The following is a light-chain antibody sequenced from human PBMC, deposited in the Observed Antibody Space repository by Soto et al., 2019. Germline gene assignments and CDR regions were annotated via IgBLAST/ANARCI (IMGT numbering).Light chain of an antibody. CDR3: AARDDSLNGFYV. V-gene: IGLV1-44*01. CDR2: SNN. J-gene: IGLJ1*01. Sequence: QSVLTQPPSASGTPGQRVTISCSGSGSNIGSNTVNWYQQLPGTAPKLLIYSNNQRPSGVPDRFSGSKSGTSASLAISGLQSEDEADYYCAARDDSLNGFYVFGTGTKVTDL. CDR1: GSNIGSNT.